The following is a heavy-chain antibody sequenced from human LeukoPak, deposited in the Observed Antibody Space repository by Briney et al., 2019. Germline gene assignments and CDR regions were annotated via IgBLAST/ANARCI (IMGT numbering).Heavy chain of an antibody. Sequence: GGSLRLSCAASGFTFSSYSMNWAREAPGKGLEWVSSISSSSSYIYYADSVKGRFTISRDNAKNSLYLQMNSLRAEDTAVYYCASNEYSSSSDFGYWGQGTLVTVSS. J-gene: IGHJ4*02. CDR2: ISSSSSYI. V-gene: IGHV3-21*01. CDR1: GFTFSSYS. CDR3: ASNEYSSSSDFGY. D-gene: IGHD6-6*01.